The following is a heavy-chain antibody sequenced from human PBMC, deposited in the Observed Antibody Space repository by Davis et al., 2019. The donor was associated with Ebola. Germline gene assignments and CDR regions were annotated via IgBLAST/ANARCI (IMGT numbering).Heavy chain of an antibody. CDR3: ASQQWLVARPEEYYYYYGMDV. D-gene: IGHD6-19*01. V-gene: IGHV3-21*04. CDR2: ISSSSSYI. J-gene: IGHJ6*02. Sequence: GGSLRLSCAASGFTFSSYSMNWVRQAAGKGLEWVSSISSSSSYIYYADSVKGRFTISRDNSKNTLYLQMNSLRAEDTAVYYCASQQWLVARPEEYYYYYGMDVWGQGTTVTVSS. CDR1: GFTFSSYS.